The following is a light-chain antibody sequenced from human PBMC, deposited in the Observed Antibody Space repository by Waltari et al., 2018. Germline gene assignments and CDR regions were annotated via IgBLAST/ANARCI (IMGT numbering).Light chain of an antibody. V-gene: IGLV2-11*01. CDR1: SSDVGAYNQ. CDR2: EVN. J-gene: IGLJ2*01. Sequence: QSALTQPRSVSGSPGQSVTISCAGTSSDVGAYNQVSWYQQSPGTAPKLLIYEVNNRPSGVPDRFSASKSGNTASLTISGLRAEDEADYYCCSYAGDYTLVFGGGTKLTVL. CDR3: CSYAGDYTLV.